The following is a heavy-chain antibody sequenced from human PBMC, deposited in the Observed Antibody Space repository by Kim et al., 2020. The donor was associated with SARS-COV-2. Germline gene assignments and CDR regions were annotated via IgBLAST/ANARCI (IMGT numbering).Heavy chain of an antibody. Sequence: GITNYSPSRKTRVTISVDRSKNQFSLKLRSVTAADTAVYYCAAEMADDYIAWGQGPLVTVTS. J-gene: IGHJ4*02. D-gene: IGHD4-4*01. V-gene: IGHV4-34*13. CDR3: AAEMADDYIA. CDR2: GIT.